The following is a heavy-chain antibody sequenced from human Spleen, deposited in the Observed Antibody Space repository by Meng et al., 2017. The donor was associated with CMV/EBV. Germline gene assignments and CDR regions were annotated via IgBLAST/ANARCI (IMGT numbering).Heavy chain of an antibody. Sequence: ASVKVSCKASGYTFTSYYINWVRQAPGQGLEWMGIINPSGGDTTYAQKFQGRLTMTRDTSTSTVYMELSSLRSEDTAEYYCARGDMIVVVTLYYFDYWGQGTVVTVSS. D-gene: IGHD3-22*01. J-gene: IGHJ4*02. V-gene: IGHV1-46*01. CDR3: ARGDMIVVVTLYYFDY. CDR1: GYTFTSYY. CDR2: INPSGGDT.